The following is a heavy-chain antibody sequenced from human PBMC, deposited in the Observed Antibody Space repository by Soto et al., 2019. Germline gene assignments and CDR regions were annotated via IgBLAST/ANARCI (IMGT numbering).Heavy chain of an antibody. CDR1: GYTFTSYD. CDR2: MNPNSGNT. D-gene: IGHD3-22*01. Sequence: QVQLVQSGAEVKKPGASVKVSCKASGYTFTSYDINWVRQATGQGLEWMGWMNPNSGNTGYAQKFQGRVTMTRNTAISTAYVELSSLRSEDTAVYYCARYDSGDSSGYYGIDYWGQGTLVTVSS. J-gene: IGHJ4*02. V-gene: IGHV1-8*01. CDR3: ARYDSGDSSGYYGIDY.